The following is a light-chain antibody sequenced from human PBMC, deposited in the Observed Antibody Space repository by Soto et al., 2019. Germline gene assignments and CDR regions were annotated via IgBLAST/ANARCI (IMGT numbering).Light chain of an antibody. J-gene: IGLJ1*01. CDR3: CSYAGGSNV. CDR2: EGS. V-gene: IGLV2-23*03. CDR1: SSDVGSYRF. Sequence: QSALTQPASVSGSPGQSITISCTGTSSDVGSYRFVSWYQQHPGKAPTLMIYEGSERPSGVSDRFSGSKSGNTASLTISGRQAEDEAYYFCCSYAGGSNVFGAGTKVTVL.